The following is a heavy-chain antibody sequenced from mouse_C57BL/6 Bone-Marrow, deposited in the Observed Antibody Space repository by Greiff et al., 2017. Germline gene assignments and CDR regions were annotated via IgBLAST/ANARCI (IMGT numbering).Heavy chain of an antibody. CDR1: GYTFTDYY. Sequence: EVQLQQSGPVLVKPGASVKMSCKASGYTFTDYYMNWVKQSHGKSLEWIGVINPYNGGTSYNQKFKGKATLTVDKSSSTAYMELNSLTSEDSAVYYCARAGQLTAYWGQGTLVTVSA. J-gene: IGHJ3*01. CDR3: ARAGQLTAY. CDR2: INPYNGGT. V-gene: IGHV1-19*01. D-gene: IGHD3-2*02.